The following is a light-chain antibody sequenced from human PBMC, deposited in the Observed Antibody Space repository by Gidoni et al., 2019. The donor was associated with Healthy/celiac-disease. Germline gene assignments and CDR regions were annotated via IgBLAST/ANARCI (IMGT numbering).Light chain of an antibody. CDR2: GAS. Sequence: ELVLTQSPGNLSLSPGERATLSCRASQSVSSSYVAWYQQKPGQAPRLLIYGASSRATGIPDRFSGSGSGTDFTLTISRLEPEDFAVYYCQQYGSSPRTFGQGTKVEIK. CDR3: QQYGSSPRT. V-gene: IGKV3-20*01. CDR1: QSVSSSY. J-gene: IGKJ1*01.